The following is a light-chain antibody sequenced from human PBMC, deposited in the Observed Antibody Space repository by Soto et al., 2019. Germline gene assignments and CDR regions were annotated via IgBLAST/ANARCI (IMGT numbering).Light chain of an antibody. CDR3: QQRSKWRRT. J-gene: IGKJ5*01. CDR2: DAS. CDR1: QSVSSY. Sequence: EIVLTQSPATLSLSPGERATLSCRASQSVSSYLAWYQQKPGQAPRLLIYDASNRATGIPARFSGSGSGTDFTLPISSLEPEDFAVHYCQQRSKWRRTFGQGTRLEIK. V-gene: IGKV3-11*01.